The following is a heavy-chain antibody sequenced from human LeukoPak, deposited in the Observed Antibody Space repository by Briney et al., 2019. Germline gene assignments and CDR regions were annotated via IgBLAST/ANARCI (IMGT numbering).Heavy chain of an antibody. CDR3: ARGPNSNWSGLDF. V-gene: IGHV3-74*01. Sequence: GGSLRLSCTASGFSFSGHWMHWARQLPGKGLVWVSRMSPTGSTTSYADSVKGRFTVSRDNAKNTLYLQVNNLRAEDTAVYYCARGPNSNWSGLDFWGQGTLLTVSS. CDR2: MSPTGSTT. D-gene: IGHD6-6*01. CDR1: GFSFSGHW. J-gene: IGHJ4*02.